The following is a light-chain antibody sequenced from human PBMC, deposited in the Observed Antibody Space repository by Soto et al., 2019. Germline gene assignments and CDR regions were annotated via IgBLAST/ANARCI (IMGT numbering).Light chain of an antibody. Sequence: QSVLTRPPSASGSPGQSVTISCTGTSSDVGGYNFVSWYQQHPGKAPKLMIYEVSQRPSGVSDRFSGSKSGNTASLTVSGLQAEDEADYYCSSYAGRNNLVFGGGTKVTVL. J-gene: IGLJ3*02. CDR2: EVS. CDR1: SSDVGGYNF. CDR3: SSYAGRNNLV. V-gene: IGLV2-8*01.